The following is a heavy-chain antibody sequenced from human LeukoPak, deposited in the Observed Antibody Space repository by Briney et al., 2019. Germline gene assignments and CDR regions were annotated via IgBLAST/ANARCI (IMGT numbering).Heavy chain of an antibody. Sequence: GGSLRLSCAASGFTFSDYWIHWVRQAPGKGLVWVSRINTDGSITNYADSVKGRFTISRDNAENTLYLQMSSLRAEDTAVYYCARDRGPRTGFMVREAYDYWGQGTLVTVSS. V-gene: IGHV3-74*01. CDR2: INTDGSIT. D-gene: IGHD3-10*01. CDR1: GFTFSDYW. CDR3: ARDRGPRTGFMVREAYDY. J-gene: IGHJ4*02.